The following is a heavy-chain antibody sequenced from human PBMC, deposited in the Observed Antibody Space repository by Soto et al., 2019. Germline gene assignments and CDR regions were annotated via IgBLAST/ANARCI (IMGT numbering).Heavy chain of an antibody. D-gene: IGHD2-15*01. J-gene: IGHJ4*02. Sequence: GASVKVSCKASGYTFTAYFIHWLRQAPGQGLEWLGWINPNSGGTKYAENFQGRLTMTGDTSINTAHMDLRGLKTDDTAVYFCEKEMVGSGLRHHFDNWGQGTLVTVYS. V-gene: IGHV1-2*02. CDR3: EKEMVGSGLRHHFDN. CDR2: INPNSGGT. CDR1: GYTFTAYF.